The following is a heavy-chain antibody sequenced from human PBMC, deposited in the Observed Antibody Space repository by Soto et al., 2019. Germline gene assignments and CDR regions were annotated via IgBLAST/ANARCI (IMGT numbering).Heavy chain of an antibody. D-gene: IGHD3-16*01. CDR1: GFTFSAYN. CDR2: ISSSSGYI. J-gene: IGHJ4*02. V-gene: IGHV3-21*01. CDR3: ARSEDDYAWGTALDY. Sequence: EVQLVESGGGLVKPGGSLRLSCAASGFTFSAYNMNWVRQAPGKGLEWVSSISSSSGYIYYADSLKGRFTISRDNAKNSLLLQMNSLRAEDTALYYCARSEDDYAWGTALDYWGQGTLVTVSS.